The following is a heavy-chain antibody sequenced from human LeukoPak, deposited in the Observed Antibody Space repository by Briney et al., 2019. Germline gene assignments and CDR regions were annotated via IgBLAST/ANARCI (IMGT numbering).Heavy chain of an antibody. Sequence: GGSLRLSCAASGFTFSDYYMSWLRQAPGKGLEWVSYISSSGNTIYYADSGKGRFTISRDNAKNSLYLQMNSLRAEDTAVYYCARVKGSGFYYYYYMDVWGKGRTVTVSS. D-gene: IGHD2-15*01. CDR2: ISSSGNTI. J-gene: IGHJ6*03. V-gene: IGHV3-11*01. CDR1: GFTFSDYY. CDR3: ARVKGSGFYYYYYMDV.